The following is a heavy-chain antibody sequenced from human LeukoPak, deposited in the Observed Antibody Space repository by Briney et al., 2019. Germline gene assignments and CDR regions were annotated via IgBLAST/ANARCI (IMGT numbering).Heavy chain of an antibody. CDR3: ARGRGYRGIAPRLTHHYFDY. V-gene: IGHV4-39*07. CDR2: GSA. CDR1: GGSISSSGYY. J-gene: IGHJ4*02. Sequence: SETLSLTCTVSGGSISSSGYYWGWIRQSPGKGLEWIGSGSAYYNPSLKSRVTISLDTSKNQFSLKLTSVTAADTAVYFCARGRGYRGIAPRLTHHYFDYWGQGTLVTVSS. D-gene: IGHD6-6*01.